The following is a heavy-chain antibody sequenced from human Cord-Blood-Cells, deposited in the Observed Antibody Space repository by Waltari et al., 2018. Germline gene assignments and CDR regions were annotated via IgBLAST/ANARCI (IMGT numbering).Heavy chain of an antibody. CDR2: MIPIFGTA. D-gene: IGHD6-6*01. V-gene: IGHV1-69*06. J-gene: IGHJ4*02. Sequence: QVQLVQSGAEVKKPGSSVKVSCKASGGTFSSYAISWVRQAPGQGLEWMGGMIPIFGTANYSQKFQGRVTITADKSTSTGYMELSSLRSEDTAVYYCARGYSSSSGIDYWGQGTLVTVSS. CDR3: ARGYSSSSGIDY. CDR1: GGTFSSYA.